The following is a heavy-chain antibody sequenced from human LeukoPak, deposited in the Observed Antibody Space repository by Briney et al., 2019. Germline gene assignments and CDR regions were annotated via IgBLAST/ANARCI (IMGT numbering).Heavy chain of an antibody. Sequence: PGGSLRLSCAASGFTFTNAWMSWVRQAPGKGLEWVGRIKSNADGGTTDYPAPVKGRFTISRDDSKNMLYLQMNSLNTEDTAVYYCTTSVFTGPWRGAFDIWGQGTMVTVSS. CDR2: IKSNADGGTT. D-gene: IGHD1-1*01. V-gene: IGHV3-15*01. CDR3: TTSVFTGPWRGAFDI. J-gene: IGHJ3*02. CDR1: GFTFTNAW.